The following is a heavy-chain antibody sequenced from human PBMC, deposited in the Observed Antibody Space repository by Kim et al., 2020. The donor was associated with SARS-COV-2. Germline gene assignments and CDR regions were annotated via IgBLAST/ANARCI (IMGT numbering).Heavy chain of an antibody. J-gene: IGHJ3*02. Sequence: GGSLRLSCEVSEFSFSDSTMHWVRQASGKGLEWVGRIRTKGDSYATVYAASVKGRFTISRDDSKNTAYLQMNSLKTEDTAVYYCTRGSPYSQSYWDAFDIWGQGTKVTVSS. V-gene: IGHV3-73*01. CDR1: EFSFSDST. D-gene: IGHD1-26*01. CDR2: IRTKGDSYAT. CDR3: TRGSPYSQSYWDAFDI.